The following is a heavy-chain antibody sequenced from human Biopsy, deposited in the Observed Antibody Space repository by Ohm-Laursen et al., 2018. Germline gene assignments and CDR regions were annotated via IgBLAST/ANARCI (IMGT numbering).Heavy chain of an antibody. CDR2: IFDDGAT. J-gene: IGHJ3*02. CDR1: GGSVRGYY. V-gene: IGHV4-59*02. CDR3: ARVRGSGFFAFDI. Sequence: SETLSLTCSVSGGSVRGYYWSWIRQTSGTGLAWIGHIFDDGATNYSPSPSLQSRVTLSIDTSENTFSLTLTSLTRADTGVYYCARVRGSGFFAFDIWGRGTTVSVSS. D-gene: IGHD3-3*01.